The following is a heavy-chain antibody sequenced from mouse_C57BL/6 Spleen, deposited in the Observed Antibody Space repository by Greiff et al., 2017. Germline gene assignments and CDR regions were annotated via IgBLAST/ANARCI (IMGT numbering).Heavy chain of an antibody. Sequence: QVQLQQPGAELVRPGSSVQLSCKASGYTFTSYWMHWVKQRPIQGLEWIGNIDPSDSETHYNQKFKDKATLTVDKSSSTAYMQLSSLTSEDSAGYYCAMWGNYEDYAMDYWGQGTSVTASS. CDR3: AMWGNYEDYAMDY. CDR2: IDPSDSET. D-gene: IGHD2-1*01. V-gene: IGHV1-52*01. CDR1: GYTFTSYW. J-gene: IGHJ4*01.